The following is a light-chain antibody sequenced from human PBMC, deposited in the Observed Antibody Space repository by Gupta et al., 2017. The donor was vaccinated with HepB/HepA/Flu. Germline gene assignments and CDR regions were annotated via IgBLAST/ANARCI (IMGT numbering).Light chain of an antibody. CDR1: QTVSGTS. V-gene: IGKV3-20*01. J-gene: IGKJ2*01. CDR3: QQYGDSMFT. Sequence: EILLTQSPGALSLSPGESATLSCRASQTVSGTSVAWYQQKPGQAPRVLIFGASRMAMGIPDRFSGSGSGTDFILTISRLEPEDAAVYYCQQYGDSMFTFGQGTKLEIK. CDR2: GAS.